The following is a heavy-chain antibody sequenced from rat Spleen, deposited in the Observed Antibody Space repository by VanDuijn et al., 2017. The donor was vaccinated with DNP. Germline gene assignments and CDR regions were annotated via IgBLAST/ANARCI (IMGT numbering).Heavy chain of an antibody. D-gene: IGHD5-1*01. CDR3: AIQLGVFDY. V-gene: IGHV3-3*01. Sequence: EVLLQDSGPGLVKPSQSLSLTCSVTGFSIPNSFKWTWIRKFPGNRLEWMGYVTNAGSTDYNPSLKSRMSITTDTSKNQFFLQVNSVATEDTATYYCAIQLGVFDYWGQGVMVTVSS. CDR2: VTNAGST. CDR1: GFSIPNSFK. J-gene: IGHJ2*01.